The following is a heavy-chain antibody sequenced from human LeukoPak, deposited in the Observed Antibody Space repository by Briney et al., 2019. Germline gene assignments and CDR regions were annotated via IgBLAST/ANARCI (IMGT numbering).Heavy chain of an antibody. Sequence: PSETLSLTCTVFGGSISSYYWSWIRQPPGKGLEWIGYIYYSGSTNYNPSLKSRVTISVDTSKNQFSLKLSSVTAADTAVYYCASLRGYYYDYWGQGTLVTVSS. CDR1: GGSISSYY. CDR2: IYYSGST. CDR3: ASLRGYYYDY. V-gene: IGHV4-59*01. D-gene: IGHD6-13*01. J-gene: IGHJ4*02.